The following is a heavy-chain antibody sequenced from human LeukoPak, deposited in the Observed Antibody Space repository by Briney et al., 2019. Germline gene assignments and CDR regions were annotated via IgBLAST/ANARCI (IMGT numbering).Heavy chain of an antibody. CDR2: INPNSGDT. V-gene: IGHV1-2*02. CDR1: GYTFTGYC. Sequence: GASVKVSCKASGYTFTGYCIHWVRQAPGQGLEWMGWINPNSGDTNYAQKFQGRVTMTRDTSITTVYMELSSLRSDDTAVFYCARGPQTGLDYWGQGTLVTVSS. J-gene: IGHJ4*02. D-gene: IGHD7-27*01. CDR3: ARGPQTGLDY.